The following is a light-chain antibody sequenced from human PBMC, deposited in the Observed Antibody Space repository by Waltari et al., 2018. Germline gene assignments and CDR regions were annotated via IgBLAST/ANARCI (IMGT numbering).Light chain of an antibody. Sequence: EMVLTQSSAPLSLSPGERASLSCGASQSVSSYLAWYQQKPGQALRLLIYDASNRATCIPARFSGSGSGTDFTLTISSLEPEDFAVYYCQQRSNWYTFGQGNKLEIK. CDR3: QQRSNWYT. J-gene: IGKJ2*01. V-gene: IGKV3-11*01. CDR1: QSVSSY. CDR2: DAS.